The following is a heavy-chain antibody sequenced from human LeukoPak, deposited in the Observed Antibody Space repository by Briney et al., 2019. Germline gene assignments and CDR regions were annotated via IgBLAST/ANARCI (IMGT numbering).Heavy chain of an antibody. CDR3: AKAGANYYGSTSSFDY. D-gene: IGHD3-10*01. J-gene: IGHJ4*02. CDR1: GFTLSNRA. Sequence: PGGSLRLSCAASGFTLSNRAMSWVRQAPGKGLEWVSAISGSDDDTYYADSVKGRFTISRDNSKNTLYLQMNSLRAEDTALYYCAKAGANYYGSTSSFDYGGQGTLVTVSS. V-gene: IGHV3-23*01. CDR2: ISGSDDDT.